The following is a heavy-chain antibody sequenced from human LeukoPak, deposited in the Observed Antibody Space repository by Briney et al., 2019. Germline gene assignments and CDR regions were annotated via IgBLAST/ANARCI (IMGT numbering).Heavy chain of an antibody. CDR1: GGSISSSSYY. CDR3: ARQFRYSSGWSGPNPTIFDY. CDR2: IYYSGST. V-gene: IGHV4-39*01. D-gene: IGHD6-19*01. J-gene: IGHJ4*02. Sequence: SETLSLTCTVSGGSISSSSYYWGWIRQPPGKGLEWIGSIYYSGSTYYNPSLKSRVTISVDTSKNQFSLKLSSVTAADTAVYYCARQFRYSSGWSGPNPTIFDYWGQGTLVTVSS.